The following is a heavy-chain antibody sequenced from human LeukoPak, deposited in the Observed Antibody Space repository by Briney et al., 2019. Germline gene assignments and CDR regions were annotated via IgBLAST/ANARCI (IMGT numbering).Heavy chain of an antibody. CDR1: GGSFSDYY. CDR2: INQSGRT. J-gene: IGHJ5*02. CDR3: ARRPGYCPNGVCYKRNWFDP. D-gene: IGHD2-8*01. V-gene: IGHV4-34*01. Sequence: SETLSLTCAVYGGSFSDYYWNWIRQPPGKGLEWIGEINQSGRTNYNPSLTSGVTLSVDTSNNQFSLKLSSLTAADTAVYYCARRPGYCPNGVCYKRNWFDPWGQGTLVTVSS.